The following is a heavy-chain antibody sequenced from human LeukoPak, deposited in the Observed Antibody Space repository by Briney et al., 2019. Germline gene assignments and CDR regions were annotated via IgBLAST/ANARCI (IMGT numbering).Heavy chain of an antibody. V-gene: IGHV4-34*01. CDR2: INHTGSS. CDR3: ARVGDLFGAHRVRGLPPDYYYMDV. J-gene: IGHJ6*03. CDR1: GGSITDYF. Sequence: PSETLSLTCALSGGSITDYFYNWVRQPPGKGLEWIGEINHTGSSTYNPSLKSRVIISVDTSKNQFFLKLTSVTAADTAVYYCARVGDLFGAHRVRGLPPDYYYMDVWGKGTMVTVSS. D-gene: IGHD3-10*01.